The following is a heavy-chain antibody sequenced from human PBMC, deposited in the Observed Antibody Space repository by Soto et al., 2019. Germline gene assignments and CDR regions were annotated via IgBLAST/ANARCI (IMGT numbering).Heavy chain of an antibody. D-gene: IGHD2-2*01. CDR3: ARVPDR. Sequence: QLQLQESGSGQVKPSQTLSLTCAVSGGSISSGGYSCSWIRQPPGKGLEWIGYIYHSGSTYYNPSLKSRVTISVDRSKNQFSLKLSSVTAADTAVYYCARVPDRWGQGTLVTVSS. CDR1: GGSISSGGYS. CDR2: IYHSGST. J-gene: IGHJ5*02. V-gene: IGHV4-30-2*01.